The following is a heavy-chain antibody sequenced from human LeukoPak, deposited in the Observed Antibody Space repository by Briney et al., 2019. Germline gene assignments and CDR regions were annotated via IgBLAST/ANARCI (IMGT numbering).Heavy chain of an antibody. CDR3: AKYEAVAGKNYFDY. CDR2: IIPIFGTA. D-gene: IGHD6-19*01. Sequence: GSSVKVSCKASGGTFSSYAISWVRQAPGQGLEWMGGIIPIFGTANYAQKFQGRVTITADESTSTAYMELSSLRSEDTAVYYCAKYEAVAGKNYFDYWGQGTLVTVSS. J-gene: IGHJ4*02. V-gene: IGHV1-69*01. CDR1: GGTFSSYA.